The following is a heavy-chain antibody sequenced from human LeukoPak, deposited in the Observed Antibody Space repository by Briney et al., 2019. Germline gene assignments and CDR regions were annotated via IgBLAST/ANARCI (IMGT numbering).Heavy chain of an antibody. D-gene: IGHD3-22*01. Sequence: GGSLRLSCAASGFRFSDYWMTWVRQAPAKGLECVANIKTDGSEKYYPDSVKGRFTISRDNAKNSLYLQMNSMRVEDTAVYYCTRDLTHDSSGWGQGTLVTVSS. V-gene: IGHV3-7*01. CDR1: GFRFSDYW. J-gene: IGHJ4*02. CDR2: IKTDGSEK. CDR3: TRDLTHDSSG.